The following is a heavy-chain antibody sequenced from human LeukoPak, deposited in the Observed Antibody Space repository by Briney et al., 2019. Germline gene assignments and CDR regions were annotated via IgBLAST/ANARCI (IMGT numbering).Heavy chain of an antibody. CDR3: ARDYYDSSGYFDY. CDR2: ISYDGSNK. CDR1: GFTFSSYA. D-gene: IGHD3-22*01. Sequence: GGSLRLSCAASGFTFSSYAMHWVRQAPGKGLEWVAVISYDGSNKYYADSVKGRFTISRDNSKNTLYLQMNSLRAEDTAVYYCARDYYDSSGYFDYWGQGTLATVSS. V-gene: IGHV3-30-3*01. J-gene: IGHJ4*02.